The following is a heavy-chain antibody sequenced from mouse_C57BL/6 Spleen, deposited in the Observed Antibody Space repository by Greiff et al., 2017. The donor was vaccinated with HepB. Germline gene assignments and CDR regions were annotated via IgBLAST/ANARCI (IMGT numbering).Heavy chain of an antibody. CDR3: ARDRDYSNCVYFAY. CDR1: GFTFSSYA. CDR2: ISDGGSYT. D-gene: IGHD2-5*01. Sequence: EVKLMESGGGLVKPGGSLKLSCAASGFTFSSYAMSWVRQTPEKRLEWVATISDGGSYTYYPDNVKGRFTISRDNAKNNLYLQMSHLKSEDTALYFCARDRDYSNCVYFAYWGQGTPLTVSS. V-gene: IGHV5-4*01. J-gene: IGHJ2*01.